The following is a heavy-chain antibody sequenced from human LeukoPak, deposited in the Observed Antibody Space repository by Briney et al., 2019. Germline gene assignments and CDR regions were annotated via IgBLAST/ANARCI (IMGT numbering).Heavy chain of an antibody. J-gene: IGHJ6*02. Sequence: SETLSLTCTVPGGSISSYYWSWIRQPPGKGLEWIGYIYYSGSTNYNPSLKSRVTISVDTSKNQFSLKLSSVTAADTAVYYCARDSLWRTGMDVWGQGTTVTVSS. V-gene: IGHV4-59*01. D-gene: IGHD2-21*01. CDR1: GGSISSYY. CDR3: ARDSLWRTGMDV. CDR2: IYYSGST.